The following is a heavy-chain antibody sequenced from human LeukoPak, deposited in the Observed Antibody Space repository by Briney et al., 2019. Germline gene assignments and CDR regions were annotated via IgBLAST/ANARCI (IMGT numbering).Heavy chain of an antibody. Sequence: PSETLSLTCAVSGYSISSGDYWGWIRQSPGKGLEWIGNIFHSGSTYHNPSLKSRVTISVDTSKNEFSPKLSSVTAADAAVYYCARGIYYLIEYWGQGTLVTVSS. CDR1: GYSISSGDY. D-gene: IGHD3-10*01. CDR3: ARGIYYLIEY. CDR2: IFHSGST. J-gene: IGHJ4*02. V-gene: IGHV4-38-2*01.